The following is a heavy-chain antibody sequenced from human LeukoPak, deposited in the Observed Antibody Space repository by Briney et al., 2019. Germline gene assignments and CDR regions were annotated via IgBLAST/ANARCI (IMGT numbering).Heavy chain of an antibody. J-gene: IGHJ4*02. CDR3: ARWNSNYRAFDY. Sequence: SETLSLTCTVSGASVSSYYWNWIRQPPGKGLEWIGYIHYTGASKSNPFLKSRLTKSVDTSRSEISLKLTSVTAADTAVYYCARWNSNYRAFDYWGQGTLATVSS. D-gene: IGHD1-1*01. V-gene: IGHV4-59*02. CDR1: GASVSSYY. CDR2: IHYTGAS.